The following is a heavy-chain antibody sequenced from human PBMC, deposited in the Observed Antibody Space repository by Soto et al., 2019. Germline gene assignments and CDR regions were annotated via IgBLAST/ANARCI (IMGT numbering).Heavy chain of an antibody. Sequence: ASVKVSCKASGYTFTSYDINWVRQATGQGLEWMGWMNPNSGNTGHAQKFQGRVTMTRNTSISTAYMELSSVTAADTAVYYCAREYYYDSSGFDYWGQGTLVTVSS. CDR1: GYTFTSYD. CDR3: AREYYYDSSGFDY. V-gene: IGHV1-8*01. CDR2: MNPNSGNT. D-gene: IGHD3-22*01. J-gene: IGHJ4*02.